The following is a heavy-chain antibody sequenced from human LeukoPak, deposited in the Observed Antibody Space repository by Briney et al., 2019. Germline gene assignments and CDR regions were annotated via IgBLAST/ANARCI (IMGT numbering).Heavy chain of an antibody. CDR2: INPNSGGT. Sequence: AASVKVSCKASVYTFTGYYMHWVRQAPGQGLEWMGWINPNSGGTNYAQKFQGRVTMTRDTSISTAYMELSRLRSDDTAVYYCARDFTMVRGVILTPGYWGQGTMVTVSS. CDR3: ARDFTMVRGVILTPGY. V-gene: IGHV1-2*02. J-gene: IGHJ3*01. D-gene: IGHD3-10*01. CDR1: VYTFTGYY.